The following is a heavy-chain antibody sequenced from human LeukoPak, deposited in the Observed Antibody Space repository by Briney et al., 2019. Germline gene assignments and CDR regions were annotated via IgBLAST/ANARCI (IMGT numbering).Heavy chain of an antibody. J-gene: IGHJ4*02. CDR2: INHSGYT. D-gene: IGHD4-17*01. V-gene: IGHV4-34*01. CDR1: GVSFNDYY. CDR3: TRMTTGHDY. Sequence: PSETLSLTCAVSGVSFNDYYWSWVRQTPGKGLEWIGEINHSGYTNDSPSLKSRVTLSIDTSRKQFSLNLRSVTVADTGIYYCTRMTTGHDYWGQGTLATVSS.